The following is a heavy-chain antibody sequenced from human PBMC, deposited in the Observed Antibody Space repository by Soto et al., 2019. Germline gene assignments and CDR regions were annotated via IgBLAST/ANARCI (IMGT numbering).Heavy chain of an antibody. CDR1: GGSISSYY. CDR3: ARGRDSSGWHNWFDP. Sequence: SETLSLTCTVSGGSISSYYWSWIRQPPGKGLEWIGYIYYSGSTNYNPSLKSRVTISVDTSKNQFSLKLSSVTAADTAVYYCARGRDSSGWHNWFDPWGQGTRVTVSS. D-gene: IGHD6-19*01. V-gene: IGHV4-59*01. J-gene: IGHJ5*02. CDR2: IYYSGST.